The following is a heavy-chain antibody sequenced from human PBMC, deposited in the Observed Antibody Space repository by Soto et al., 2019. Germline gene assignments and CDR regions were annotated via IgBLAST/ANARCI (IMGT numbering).Heavy chain of an antibody. D-gene: IGHD2-21*02. J-gene: IGHJ4*02. Sequence: QVQLQQWGAGLLKPSETLSLTCAVYGGSLSDYYWIWIRQPPGKGLEWIGEINHSGSTNYNPSLKSRVTISVDTSKNQFSLNLSSVTAAEMAVYYCARHGTLTALHVYWGQGTLVTVSS. CDR2: INHSGST. CDR3: ARHGTLTALHVY. V-gene: IGHV4-34*01. CDR1: GGSLSDYY.